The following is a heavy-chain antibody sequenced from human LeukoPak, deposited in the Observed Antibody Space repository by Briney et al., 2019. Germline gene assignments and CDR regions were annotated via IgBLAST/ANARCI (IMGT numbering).Heavy chain of an antibody. V-gene: IGHV4-39*01. CDR1: GGSISSSSYY. D-gene: IGHD2-21*01. CDR2: IYYSGST. J-gene: IGHJ1*01. Sequence: SETLSLTCTVSGGSISSSSYYWGWIRQPPGKGLEWIGSIYYSGSTYYNPSLKSRVTISVDTSKNQFSLKLSPVTAADTAVYYCAVAYCGGDCYLEYFQHWGQGTLVTVSS. CDR3: AVAYCGGDCYLEYFQH.